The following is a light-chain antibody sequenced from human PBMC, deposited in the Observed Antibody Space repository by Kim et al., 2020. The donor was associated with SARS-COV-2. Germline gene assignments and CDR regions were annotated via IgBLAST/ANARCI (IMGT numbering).Light chain of an antibody. J-gene: IGLJ2*01. Sequence: SYELTQPPSVAVSPGQTASITCSGDKLSDKYVSWYQQKPGHPPFLAIYQDTKRPSGIPERFSGSNSVNTATLTISGTQSMDEADYYCQAWDSSTEVVFGGGTKVTVL. V-gene: IGLV3-1*01. CDR3: QAWDSSTEVV. CDR2: QDT. CDR1: KLSDKY.